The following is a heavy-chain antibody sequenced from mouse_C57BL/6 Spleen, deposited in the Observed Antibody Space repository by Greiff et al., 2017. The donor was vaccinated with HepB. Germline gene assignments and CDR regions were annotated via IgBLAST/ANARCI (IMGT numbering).Heavy chain of an antibody. V-gene: IGHV5-4*01. CDR2: ISDGGSYT. D-gene: IGHD1-1*01. Sequence: EVQLVESGGGLVKPGGSLKLSCAASGFTFSSYAMSWVRQTPEKRLEWVATISDGGSYTYYPDNVKGRFTISRDNAKNNLYLQMSHLKSEDTAMYYCARDPFITTVVANWYFDVWGTGTTVTVSS. CDR3: ARDPFITTVVANWYFDV. J-gene: IGHJ1*03. CDR1: GFTFSSYA.